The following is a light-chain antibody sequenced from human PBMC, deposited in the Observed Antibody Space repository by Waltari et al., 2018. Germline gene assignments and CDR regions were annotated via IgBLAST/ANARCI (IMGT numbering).Light chain of an antibody. CDR3: QQYASTPPT. Sequence: EVVLTQSPGTLSLSPGEGATLSCRASQSIGSYLGWYQQKPGQAPRPLISGTSSRATGIPDRFIGSWSGTDFTLTISSLEPEDFAVYYCQQYASTPPTFGQGTKLE. CDR2: GTS. CDR1: QSIGSY. V-gene: IGKV3-20*01. J-gene: IGKJ1*01.